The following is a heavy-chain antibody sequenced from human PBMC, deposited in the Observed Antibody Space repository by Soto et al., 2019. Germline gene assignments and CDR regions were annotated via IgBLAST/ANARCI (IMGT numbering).Heavy chain of an antibody. CDR2: IYYSGST. Sequence: TLCLTGPVSGVSVSSGDYYWSWIRQPPGKGLEWIGYIYYSGSTYYNPSLKSRVTISVDTSKNQFSLKLSSVTAADTAVYYCATGYSGYGGRVNWFDPWGQGTLVTVYS. V-gene: IGHV4-30-4*01. D-gene: IGHD5-12*01. J-gene: IGHJ5*02. CDR1: GVSVSSGDYY. CDR3: ATGYSGYGGRVNWFDP.